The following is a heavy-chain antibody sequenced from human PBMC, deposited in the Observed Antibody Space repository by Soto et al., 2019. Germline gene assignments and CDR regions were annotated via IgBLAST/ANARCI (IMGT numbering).Heavy chain of an antibody. D-gene: IGHD1-26*01. CDR2: ISTSGSAI. Sequence: EVQLVESGGGLVQPGGSLRLSCAASAFTFSSYEMNWVRQAPGKGLEWVSYISTSGSAIYYADSVKGRFTISRDNAKNSLYLQMNSLRAEDTAVYYCARDRSGSYLGFGYWGQGTLVTVSS. CDR3: ARDRSGSYLGFGY. CDR1: AFTFSSYE. J-gene: IGHJ4*02. V-gene: IGHV3-48*03.